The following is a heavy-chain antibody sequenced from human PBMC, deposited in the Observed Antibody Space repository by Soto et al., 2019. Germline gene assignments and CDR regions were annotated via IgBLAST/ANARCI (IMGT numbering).Heavy chain of an antibody. CDR1: GGSIINYY. CDR3: ARQTTYSSSWYDY. J-gene: IGHJ5*01. Sequence: SETLSLTCTVSGGSIINYYCTWIRQPAGKGLEWIGRIYSSGSINYNPSLKSRVTMSVDTSKNQFSLKLSSVTAADTALYYCARQTTYSSSWYDYWGHGTLVTVSS. V-gene: IGHV4-4*07. D-gene: IGHD6-13*01. CDR2: IYSSGSI.